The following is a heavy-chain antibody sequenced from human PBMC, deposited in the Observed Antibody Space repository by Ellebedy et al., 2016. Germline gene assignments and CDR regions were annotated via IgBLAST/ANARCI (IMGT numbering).Heavy chain of an antibody. V-gene: IGHV3-23*01. D-gene: IGHD4-23*01. CDR2: ISGSGGST. CDR1: GFTFSSYA. Sequence: GESLKISXAASGFTFSSYAMSWVRQAPGKGLEWVSAISGSGGSTYYADSVKGRFTISRDNSKNTLYLQMNSLRAEDTAVYYCAKDSGGPGGNHDAFDIWGQGTMVTVSS. J-gene: IGHJ3*02. CDR3: AKDSGGPGGNHDAFDI.